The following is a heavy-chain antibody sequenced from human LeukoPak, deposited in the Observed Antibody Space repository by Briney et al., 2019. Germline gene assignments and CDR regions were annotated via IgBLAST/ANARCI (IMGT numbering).Heavy chain of an antibody. CDR3: ARDSDTSGRNWYFDL. V-gene: IGHV3-30-3*01. J-gene: IGHJ2*01. Sequence: GGSLRLSCAASGFSFSNYGIDWVRQAPGKGLEWVAVISYDGTYKHWADSVRGRFTVSRDNSKNTLYLQMNSLRDEDTAVYYCARDSDTSGRNWYFDLWGRGTLVAVSS. CDR2: ISYDGTYK. CDR1: GFSFSNYG. D-gene: IGHD6-19*01.